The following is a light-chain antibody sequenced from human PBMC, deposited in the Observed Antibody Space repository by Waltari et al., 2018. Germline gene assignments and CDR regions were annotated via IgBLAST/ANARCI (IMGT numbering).Light chain of an antibody. CDR1: QSVSSY. Sequence: EIVLTQSPATLSLSPWDRATLSCRASQSVSSYLAWYQQKPGQAPRLLIYDASKRATGIPVRFSGSGSGTDFTLTINTLEPEDLAVYYCQQRGHWLTFGGGTKVEIK. CDR3: QQRGHWLT. CDR2: DAS. J-gene: IGKJ4*01. V-gene: IGKV3-11*01.